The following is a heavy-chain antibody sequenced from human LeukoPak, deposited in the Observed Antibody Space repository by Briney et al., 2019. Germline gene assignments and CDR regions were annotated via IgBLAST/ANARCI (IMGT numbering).Heavy chain of an antibody. CDR1: GFTFSSYA. CDR2: ISGSGGAT. V-gene: IGHV3-23*01. CDR3: AKDGAATITYDY. J-gene: IGHJ4*02. D-gene: IGHD5-12*01. Sequence: GGSLRLSCAASGFTFSSYAMSWVRQAPGKGLEWVSVISGSGGATYYADSVKGRFTISRDNSKNTLYLQMNSLRAEDTAVYYCAKDGAATITYDYWGQGTLVTVSS.